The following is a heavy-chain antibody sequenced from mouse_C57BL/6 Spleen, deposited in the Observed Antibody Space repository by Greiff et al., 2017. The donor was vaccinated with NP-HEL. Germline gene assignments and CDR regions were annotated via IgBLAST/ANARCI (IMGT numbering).Heavy chain of an antibody. J-gene: IGHJ3*01. CDR1: GYAFSSSW. CDR3: ARGTAQAGSWFAY. D-gene: IGHD3-2*02. Sequence: VQLQESGPELVKPGASVKISCKASGYAFSSSWMNWVKQRPGKGLEWIGRIYPGDGDTNYNGKFKGKATLTADKSSSTAYMQLSSLTSEDSAVYFCARGTAQAGSWFAYWGQGTLVTVSA. V-gene: IGHV1-82*01. CDR2: IYPGDGDT.